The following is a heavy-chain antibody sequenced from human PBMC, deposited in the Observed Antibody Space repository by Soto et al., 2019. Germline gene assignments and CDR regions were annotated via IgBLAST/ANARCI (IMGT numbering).Heavy chain of an antibody. V-gene: IGHV4-39*02. D-gene: IGHD2-15*01. CDR1: GVSIISSSYY. J-gene: IGHJ5*02. CDR2: IYYSGST. CDR3: AREREDTAVSVPATRGWYDP. Sequence: SETLSLTCTVSGVSIISSSYYWGWIRQPPGKGLEWIGSIYYSGSTYYNPSLKSRVTISVDTSKNQFSLKLSSLRSEDTAVYFCAREREDTAVSVPATRGWYDPWGQGTLVTVSS.